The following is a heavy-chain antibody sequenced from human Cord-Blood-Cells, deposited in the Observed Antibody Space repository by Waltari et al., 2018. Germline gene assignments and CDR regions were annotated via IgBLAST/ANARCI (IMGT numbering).Heavy chain of an antibody. CDR3: ARGYCSSTSCDAFDI. CDR1: GYTFTGYY. J-gene: IGHJ3*02. Sequence: QVQLVQSGAEVKKPGASVKVSCKASGYTFTGYYMHWVRQAPGQGLEWMGWIKPNSGGTNYAQKFQGRVTMTRDTSISTAYMELSRLRSDDTAVYYCARGYCSSTSCDAFDIWGQGTMVTVSS. V-gene: IGHV1-2*02. D-gene: IGHD2-2*01. CDR2: IKPNSGGT.